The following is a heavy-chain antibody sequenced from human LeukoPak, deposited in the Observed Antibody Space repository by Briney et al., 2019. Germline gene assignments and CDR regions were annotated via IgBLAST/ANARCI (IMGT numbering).Heavy chain of an antibody. D-gene: IGHD3/OR15-3a*01. Sequence: SETLSVTCPVTGGSISRYHRSWIRQPPGKGLEWIGHIYYSGSTNYNPSLQSRDTISVDTSKNQFALKLSSVTAAGTAGYYLPRGVDSERDFDYWGQGTLVTVSS. CDR2: IYYSGST. CDR1: GGSISRYH. V-gene: IGHV4-59*01. CDR3: PRGVDSERDFDY. J-gene: IGHJ4*02.